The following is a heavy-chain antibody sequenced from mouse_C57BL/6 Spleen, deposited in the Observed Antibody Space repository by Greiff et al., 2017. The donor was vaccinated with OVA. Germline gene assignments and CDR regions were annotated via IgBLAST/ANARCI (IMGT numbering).Heavy chain of an antibody. CDR2: INPSNGGT. V-gene: IGHV1-53*01. Sequence: QVQLQQPGTELVKPGASVKLSCKASGYTFPSYWMHWVKQSPGQGLEWIGNINPSNGGTNYNEKFKSKATLTVDKSSSTAYMQLSSLTSEDSAVYCCARSGVIPSVATGYWGEGTTLTVSS. CDR1: GYTFPSYW. J-gene: IGHJ2*01. D-gene: IGHD1-1*01. CDR3: ARSGVIPSVATGY.